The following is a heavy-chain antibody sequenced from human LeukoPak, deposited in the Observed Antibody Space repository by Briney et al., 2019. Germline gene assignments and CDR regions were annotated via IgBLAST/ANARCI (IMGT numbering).Heavy chain of an antibody. CDR3: ARRGPGDIVVVPAAISPQYYYYYMDV. V-gene: IGHV5-51*01. D-gene: IGHD2-2*01. Sequence: GESLKISCKGSGYNFTSYWIGWVRQMPGKGLEWMGIIYPSDSDTRYSPSFQGQVTISADKSISTAYLQWSSLKASDTAMYYCARRGPGDIVVVPAAISPQYYYYYMDVWGKGTTVTVSS. J-gene: IGHJ6*03. CDR2: IYPSDSDT. CDR1: GYNFTSYW.